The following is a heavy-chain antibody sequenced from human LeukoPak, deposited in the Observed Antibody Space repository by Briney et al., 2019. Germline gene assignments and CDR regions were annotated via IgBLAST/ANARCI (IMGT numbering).Heavy chain of an antibody. J-gene: IGHJ5*02. D-gene: IGHD1-26*01. CDR3: ARRKTKWAGIDWFDH. CDR1: GGSISSSSYY. CDR2: IYYSGST. V-gene: IGHV4-39*01. Sequence: SETLSFTCTVSGGSISSSSYYWGWIRQPPGKGLEWLGSIYYSGSTYYNPSLKSRVTISVDTSKNQFSLKLSSVTAADTAVYYCARRKTKWAGIDWFDHWGQGTLVTVSS.